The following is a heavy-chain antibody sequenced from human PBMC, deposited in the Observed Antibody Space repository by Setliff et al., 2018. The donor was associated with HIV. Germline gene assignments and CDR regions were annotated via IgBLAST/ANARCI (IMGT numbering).Heavy chain of an antibody. J-gene: IGHJ3*01. CDR2: IGPYNGRT. CDR1: GYMFIAYG. D-gene: IGHD3-16*01. Sequence: GASVKVSCKTSGYMFIAYGMSWVRRAPGQGLEWMGWIGPYNGRTEYAQEIFRVSLTIDTSASTAYMELRSLRSDDTAVYYCARDDGGYNYAEAFDVWGQGTMVTVSS. V-gene: IGHV1-18*01. CDR3: ARDDGGYNYAEAFDV.